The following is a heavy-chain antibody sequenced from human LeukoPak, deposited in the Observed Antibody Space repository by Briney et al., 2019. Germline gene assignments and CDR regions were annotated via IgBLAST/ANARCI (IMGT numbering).Heavy chain of an antibody. D-gene: IGHD5-18*01. J-gene: IGHJ4*02. Sequence: ASVKVSCKVSGYTFTDYYMHWVRQATGQGLEWMGWMNPNSGNTGYAQKFQGRVTMTRNTSISTAYMELSSLRSEDTAVYYCARGEEYSYYYYWGQGTLVTVSS. CDR1: GYTFTDYY. CDR2: MNPNSGNT. V-gene: IGHV1-8*02. CDR3: ARGEEYSYYYY.